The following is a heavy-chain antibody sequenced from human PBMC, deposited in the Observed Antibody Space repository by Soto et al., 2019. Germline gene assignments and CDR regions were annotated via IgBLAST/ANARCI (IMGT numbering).Heavy chain of an antibody. CDR2: ISSSSSYI. Sequence: PGGALILSCSASVITFSSYSMNWVRHARVTVLECFSSISSSSSYIYYADSVEGRFTISRDNAKNSLYLQMNSLRAEDTAVYYCARGGAGAAAGLPYYYYYGMDVWGQGTTVTVS. D-gene: IGHD6-13*01. CDR3: ARGGAGAAAGLPYYYYYGMDV. J-gene: IGHJ6*02. V-gene: IGHV3-21*01. CDR1: VITFSSYS.